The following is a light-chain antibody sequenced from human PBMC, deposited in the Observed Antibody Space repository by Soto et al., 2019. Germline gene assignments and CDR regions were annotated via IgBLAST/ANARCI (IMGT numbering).Light chain of an antibody. J-gene: IGKJ1*01. Sequence: EIVMTQSPATLSVSPGERATLSCRASQSVSSNLAWYQQKPGQAPMLLIYGASTRATGIPARFSGRGSGTEFTLTISSLQSEDFAVYYCQQYNNWPPWTFRQGTKVDIK. CDR2: GAS. CDR3: QQYNNWPPWT. V-gene: IGKV3-15*01. CDR1: QSVSSN.